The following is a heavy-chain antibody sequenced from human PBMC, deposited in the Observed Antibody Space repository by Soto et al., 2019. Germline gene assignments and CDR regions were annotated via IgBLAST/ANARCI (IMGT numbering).Heavy chain of an antibody. CDR2: IGTAGDT. Sequence: GGSLRLSCAASGFTFSSYDMHLVRQATGKGLEWVSAIGTAGDTYYPGSVKGRFTISRENAKNSLYLQMNSLRAGDSAVYYCARSVSSSWYGGAFDIWGQGTMVTVSS. CDR1: GFTFSSYD. CDR3: ARSVSSSWYGGAFDI. J-gene: IGHJ3*02. V-gene: IGHV3-13*01. D-gene: IGHD6-13*01.